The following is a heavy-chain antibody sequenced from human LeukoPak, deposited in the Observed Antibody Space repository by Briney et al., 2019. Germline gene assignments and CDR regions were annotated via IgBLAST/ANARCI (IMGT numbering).Heavy chain of an antibody. CDR3: ARAGGSTVSHSDY. CDR1: GFTFSSYS. CDR2: ISSSTSYI. V-gene: IGHV3-21*01. J-gene: IGHJ4*02. D-gene: IGHD4-17*01. Sequence: GGSLRLSCAASGFTFSSYSMNWIRQAPGRGWGWVSSISSSTSYIYYADSVKGRFTISKDNAKNSLYLQMNSLRAEDTAVYYCARAGGSTVSHSDYWGQGTLVTVSS.